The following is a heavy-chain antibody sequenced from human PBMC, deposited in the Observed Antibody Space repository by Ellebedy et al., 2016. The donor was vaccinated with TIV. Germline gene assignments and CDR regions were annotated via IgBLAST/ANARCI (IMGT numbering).Heavy chain of an antibody. D-gene: IGHD2-21*01. V-gene: IGHV4-30-2*01. CDR1: GGSISSGGYS. Sequence: SETLSLTCAVSGGSISSGGYSWNWVRQPPGKALEWIGFIYHSGTTYYSPSLKSRITISLDTSKNQFSLSLSSVTAADTAVYYCARRNCGGDCYGMDVWGQGTTVTVSS. CDR3: ARRNCGGDCYGMDV. CDR2: IYHSGTT. J-gene: IGHJ6*02.